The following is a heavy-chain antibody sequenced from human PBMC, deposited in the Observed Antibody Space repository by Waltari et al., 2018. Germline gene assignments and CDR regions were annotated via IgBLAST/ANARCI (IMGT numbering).Heavy chain of an antibody. CDR1: GFPIGSEYY. CDR2: TYHSGSA. CDR3: ARLSPYTSSGDFFDP. J-gene: IGHJ5*02. D-gene: IGHD2-21*02. V-gene: IGHV4-38-2*01. Sequence: QVQLQESGPRLVKPSETLSLTCSVSGFPIGSEYYWAWVRQSPGEGLVWIGSTYHSGSADDNPSLKGRVTRSVDTSKNQFSLKRTSVTVADSGVYYCARLSPYTSSGDFFDPWGQGALVTVSS.